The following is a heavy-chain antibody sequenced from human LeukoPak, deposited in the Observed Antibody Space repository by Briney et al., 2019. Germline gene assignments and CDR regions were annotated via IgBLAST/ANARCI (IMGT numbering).Heavy chain of an antibody. V-gene: IGHV3-64D*08. J-gene: IGHJ4*02. CDR3: VRRTLRNEMPYDY. CDR2: IIPSGDST. D-gene: IGHD1-1*01. Sequence: PGGSLRHSCLASGFTSSTYATRWVREAPGRGLEYVSAIIPSGDSTYYADTLKGRFTISRDNSKNTLYLQMSSLRAEDAAVYYCVRRTLRNEMPYDYWGQGTLVTVSS. CDR1: GFTSSTYA.